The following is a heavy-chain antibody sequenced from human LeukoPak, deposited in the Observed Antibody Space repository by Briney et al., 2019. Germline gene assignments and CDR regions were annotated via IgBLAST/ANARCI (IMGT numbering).Heavy chain of an antibody. CDR2: IKQDGSEK. V-gene: IGHV3-7*01. CDR1: GFTFSSYW. Sequence: PGGSLRLSCAASGFTFSSYWMSWVRQAPGKGLEWVANIKQDGSEKYYVDSVKGRFTISRDNAKNSLYLQMNSLRAEDTAVYYCASSGRYSSSSYYMDVWGKGTTVTVSS. CDR3: ASSGRYSSSSYYMDV. D-gene: IGHD6-13*01. J-gene: IGHJ6*03.